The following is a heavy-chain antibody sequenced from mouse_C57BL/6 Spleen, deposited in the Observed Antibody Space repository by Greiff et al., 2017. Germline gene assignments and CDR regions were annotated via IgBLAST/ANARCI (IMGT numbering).Heavy chain of an antibody. D-gene: IGHD1-1*01. Sequence: QVQLQQPGTELVKPGASVKLSCKASGYTFTSYWMHWVKQRPGQGLEWIGNINPSNGGTNYNEKFKSKATLTVDKSSSPAYMQRSSLTSEDSAVYYCARGYGSSFGGYYAMDYWGQGTSVTVSS. CDR1: GYTFTSYW. J-gene: IGHJ4*01. CDR2: INPSNGGT. CDR3: ARGYGSSFGGYYAMDY. V-gene: IGHV1-53*01.